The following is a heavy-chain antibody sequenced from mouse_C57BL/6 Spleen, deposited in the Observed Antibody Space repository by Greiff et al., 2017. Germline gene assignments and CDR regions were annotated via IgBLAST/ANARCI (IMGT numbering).Heavy chain of an antibody. CDR3: ARATNWDWFAY. J-gene: IGHJ3*01. Sequence: EVQLQESGPGMVKPSQSLSLTCTVTGYSITSGYDWHWIRHFPGNKLEWMCYISYSGSTNYTPSLKSRISITHDTSKNHFFLKLNSVTTEDTATYYCARATNWDWFAYWGQGTLVTVSA. CDR1: GYSITSGYD. V-gene: IGHV3-1*01. CDR2: ISYSGST. D-gene: IGHD4-1*01.